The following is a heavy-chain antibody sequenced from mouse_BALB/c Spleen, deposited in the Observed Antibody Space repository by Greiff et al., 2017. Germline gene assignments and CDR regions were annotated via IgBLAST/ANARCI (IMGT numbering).Heavy chain of an antibody. CDR3: ARRRGEDFDV. CDR1: GFTFSSYT. J-gene: IGHJ1*01. CDR2: ISSGGSYT. D-gene: IGHD2-13*01. Sequence: EVHLVESGGGLVKPGGSLKLSCAASGFTFSSYTMSWVRQTPEKRLEWVATISSGGSYTYYPDSVKGRFTISRDNAKNTLYLQMSSLKSEDTAMYYCARRRGEDFDVWGAGTTVTVSS. V-gene: IGHV5-9-3*01.